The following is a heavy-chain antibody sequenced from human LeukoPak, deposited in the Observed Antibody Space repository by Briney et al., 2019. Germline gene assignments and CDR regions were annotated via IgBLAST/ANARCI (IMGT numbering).Heavy chain of an antibody. V-gene: IGHV4-34*01. Sequence: PSETLSLTCAVYGGSFSGYYWSWIRQPPGKGPEWIGEINHSGSTNYNPSLKSRVTISVDTSKNQFSLKLSSVTAADTAVYYCARGPREMVAATRPFDYWGQGTLVIVSS. D-gene: IGHD2-15*01. CDR1: GGSFSGYY. J-gene: IGHJ4*02. CDR3: ARGPREMVAATRPFDY. CDR2: INHSGST.